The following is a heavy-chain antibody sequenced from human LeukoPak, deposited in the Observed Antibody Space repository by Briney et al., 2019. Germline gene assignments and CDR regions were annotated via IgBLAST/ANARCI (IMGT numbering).Heavy chain of an antibody. CDR3: ARHYGDYDILAGYYPYGMDV. V-gene: IGHV5-51*01. Sequence: GEPLQISGEGSGYLFTTYWIGWVRQMPGRGLEGMGIIYPGDSDTRYSPSFQGQVTISVDKSINTAYLQWRRLKASDTAIYYCARHYGDYDILAGYYPYGMDVWGQGTTVTVS. J-gene: IGHJ6*02. CDR1: GYLFTTYW. D-gene: IGHD3-9*01. CDR2: IYPGDSDT.